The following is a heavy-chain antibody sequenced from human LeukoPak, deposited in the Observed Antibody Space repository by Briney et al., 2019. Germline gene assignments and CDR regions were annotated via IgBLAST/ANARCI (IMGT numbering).Heavy chain of an antibody. CDR1: GFTFSGSA. CDR2: IRSKADSYTT. J-gene: IGHJ4*02. CDR3: RAAADLNDY. V-gene: IGHV3-73*01. D-gene: IGHD6-13*01. Sequence: QPGGSLQLSCAASGFTFSGSAMHWVRPASGKGLEWLGRIRSKADSYTTAYAASVKGRFIVSRDDSKNTAYLQMNSLKTEDTAVYYCRAAADLNDYWGQGTLVTVSS.